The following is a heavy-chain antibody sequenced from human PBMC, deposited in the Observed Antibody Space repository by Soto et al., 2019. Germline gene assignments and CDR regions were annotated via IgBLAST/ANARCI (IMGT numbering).Heavy chain of an antibody. CDR1: GYSFTSYW. Sequence: PGEFLKISCKGSGYSFTSYWISWVRQMPGKGLEWMGRIDPSDSYTNYSPSFQGHVTISADKSISTAYLQWSSLKASDTAMYYCERDCSSTSCNGSGMDVWGQGTTVTVSS. CDR3: ERDCSSTSCNGSGMDV. D-gene: IGHD2-2*01. CDR2: IDPSDSYT. V-gene: IGHV5-10-1*01. J-gene: IGHJ6*02.